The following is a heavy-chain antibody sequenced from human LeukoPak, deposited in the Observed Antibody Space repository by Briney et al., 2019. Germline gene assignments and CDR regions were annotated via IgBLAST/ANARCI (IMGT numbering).Heavy chain of an antibody. D-gene: IGHD5-18*01. Sequence: GGSLRLSRVASGFTVSSNYMSWVRQAPGKGLEWVSVIYSGGSTYYADSVKGRFTISRDNSKNTLYLQMNSLRAEDTAVYYCARDRIHYFDYWGQGTLVTVSS. CDR1: GFTVSSNY. CDR2: IYSGGST. CDR3: ARDRIHYFDY. V-gene: IGHV3-53*01. J-gene: IGHJ4*02.